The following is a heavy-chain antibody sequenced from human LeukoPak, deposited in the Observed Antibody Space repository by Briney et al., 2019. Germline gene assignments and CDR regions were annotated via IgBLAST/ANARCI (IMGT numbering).Heavy chain of an antibody. CDR3: AKDLHHGYSGSSPIGY. D-gene: IGHD1-26*01. Sequence: PGRSLRLSCAASGFTFSSYAMHWVRQAPGKGLEWVSGISWNSGSIGYADSVKGRFTISRDNSKNTLYLQMNSLRAEDTAVYYCAKDLHHGYSGSSPIGYWGQGTLVTVSS. V-gene: IGHV3-9*01. J-gene: IGHJ4*02. CDR2: ISWNSGSI. CDR1: GFTFSSYA.